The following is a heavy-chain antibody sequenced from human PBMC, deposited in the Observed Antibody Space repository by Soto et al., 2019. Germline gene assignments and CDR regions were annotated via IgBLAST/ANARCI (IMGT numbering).Heavy chain of an antibody. CDR1: GFKFSKYL. CDR2: INQDGTEK. D-gene: IGHD2-8*01. CDR3: SRGAGCSSGVCHDDASVM. Sequence: GGSLRLSCAASGFKFSKYLMKWVRQASGQGLEWVANINQDGTEKYYVDSVKGRFTISRDNAKNSLYLQMDSLRDEDKAVYYCSRGAGCSSGVCHDDASVMWGQETKVTV. J-gene: IGHJ3*02. V-gene: IGHV3-7*01.